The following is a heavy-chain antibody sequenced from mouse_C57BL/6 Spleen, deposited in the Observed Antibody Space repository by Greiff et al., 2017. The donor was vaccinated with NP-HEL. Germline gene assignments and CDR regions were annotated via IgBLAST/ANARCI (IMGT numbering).Heavy chain of an antibody. D-gene: IGHD2-3*01. Sequence: QVQLQQPGAELVKPGASVKLSCKASGYTFTSYWMHWVKQRPGRGLERIGRIDPNSGGTKYNEKFKSKATLTVDKPSSTAYMQLSSLTSEDSAVYYCAREENGYYVAWFAYWGQGTLVTVSA. CDR1: GYTFTSYW. J-gene: IGHJ3*01. CDR2: IDPNSGGT. CDR3: AREENGYYVAWFAY. V-gene: IGHV1-72*01.